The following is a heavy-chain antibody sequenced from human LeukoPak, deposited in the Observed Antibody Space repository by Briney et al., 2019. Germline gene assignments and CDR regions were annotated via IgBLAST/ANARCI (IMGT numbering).Heavy chain of an antibody. J-gene: IGHJ4*02. CDR3: ARVWGVAVVAAIDY. CDR1: GFTFSSYA. Sequence: PGGSLRLSCAASGFTFSSYAMHWVRQAPGKGLEWVAVISYDGSNKYYADSVKGRFTISRDNSKNTLYLQMNSLRAEDTAVYYCARVWGVAVVAAIDYWGQGTLATVSS. D-gene: IGHD2-15*01. V-gene: IGHV3-30*04. CDR2: ISYDGSNK.